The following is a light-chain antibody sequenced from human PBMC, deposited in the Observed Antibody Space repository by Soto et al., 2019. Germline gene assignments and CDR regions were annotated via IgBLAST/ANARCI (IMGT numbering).Light chain of an antibody. CDR1: SSDVGGYNY. CDR3: SSYTSSRGWV. J-gene: IGLJ3*02. V-gene: IGLV2-14*01. Sequence: QSALTQPASVSGSPGQSITISCTGTSSDVGGYNYVSWYQQHPGKAPKLMIYEVSNRPSGVSNRFSGSKSGNTASLTISGLQAEDEADYYCSSYTSSRGWVFGGGAKVTVL. CDR2: EVS.